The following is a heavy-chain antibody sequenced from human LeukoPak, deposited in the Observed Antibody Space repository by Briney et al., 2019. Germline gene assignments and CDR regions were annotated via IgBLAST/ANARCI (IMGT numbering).Heavy chain of an antibody. V-gene: IGHV3-30*03. CDR1: GFTFSTYG. CDR3: ARVPNSSGWSADF. Sequence: PGGSLRLSCAASGFTFSTYGMHWVRQAPGKGLEWVAVISYDGTNKFYADSVKGRFTISRDNSKNMLYLQMNSLRTEDTAVYYCARVPNSSGWSADFWGQGTLVTVSS. D-gene: IGHD6-19*01. J-gene: IGHJ4*02. CDR2: ISYDGTNK.